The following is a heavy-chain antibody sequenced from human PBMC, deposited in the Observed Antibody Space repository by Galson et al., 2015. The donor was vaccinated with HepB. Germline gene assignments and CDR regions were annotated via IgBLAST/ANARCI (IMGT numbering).Heavy chain of an antibody. J-gene: IGHJ4*02. Sequence: SVKVSCKASGYTFTRYTMHWVRQAPGQRLEWMGWINAGDGDTRYSQRFQGRVTITRDTSTSTAYMELRSLRSDDTAVYYCARDAGSSSWYESESDFGYWGQGTLVTVSS. CDR3: ARDAGSSSWYESESDFGY. D-gene: IGHD6-13*01. V-gene: IGHV1-3*01. CDR1: GYTFTRYT. CDR2: INAGDGDT.